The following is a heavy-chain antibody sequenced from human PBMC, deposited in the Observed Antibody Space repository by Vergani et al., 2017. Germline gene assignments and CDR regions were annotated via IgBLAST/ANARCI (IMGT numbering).Heavy chain of an antibody. CDR2: IYYRGST. CDR3: ASGADDYYYYYMDV. J-gene: IGHJ6*03. Sequence: QVQLQESGPGLVKPSETLSLTCTVSGGSISSYYWSWIRQPPGKGLEWIGYIYYRGSTNYNPSLTSRVTIAVDTSKNQFPLKLSSVTAADTAVYYCASGADDYYYYYMDVWGKGSTVTVSS. D-gene: IGHD3-16*01. V-gene: IGHV4-59*01. CDR1: GGSISSYY.